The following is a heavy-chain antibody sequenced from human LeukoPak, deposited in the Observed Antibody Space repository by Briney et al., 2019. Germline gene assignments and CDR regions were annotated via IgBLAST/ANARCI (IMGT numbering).Heavy chain of an antibody. CDR2: LYYSGST. J-gene: IGHJ3*02. CDR1: GGAVTRSTYY. V-gene: IGHV4-39*01. Sequence: PSDPRSRTCTVTGGAVTRSTYYWGWIRQPPGKGLEWIGSLYYSGSTHFNPSLKSRVTISVDTSKNQFSLRLSSVTAADTAVYYCARHADIVVVPAAPTGAFDIWGQGTMVTVSS. CDR3: ARHADIVVVPAAPTGAFDI. D-gene: IGHD2-2*01.